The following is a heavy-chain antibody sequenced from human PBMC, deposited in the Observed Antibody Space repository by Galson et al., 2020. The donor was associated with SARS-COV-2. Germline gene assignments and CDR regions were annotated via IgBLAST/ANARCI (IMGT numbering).Heavy chain of an antibody. D-gene: IGHD6-19*01. CDR1: GYSFTNYW. CDR2: IYPDDSYT. J-gene: IGHJ4*02. V-gene: IGHV5-51*01. Sequence: GESLKISCRTSGYSFTNYWIGWVRQVPGKGLEWMGIIYPDDSYTIYSPSFQGQVTISADKSISTAFLQWSSRKASDTAIYYCARHGASSGWYEGIDYGGQGTLVTVSS. CDR3: ARHGASSGWYEGIDY.